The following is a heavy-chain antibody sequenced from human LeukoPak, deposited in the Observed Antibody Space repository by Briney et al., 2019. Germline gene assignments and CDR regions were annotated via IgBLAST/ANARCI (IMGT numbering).Heavy chain of an antibody. CDR2: ISSNGGST. D-gene: IGHD5-12*01. CDR1: GGTFSSYA. V-gene: IGHV3-64*01. Sequence: VASVKVSCKASGGTFSSYAMHWVRQAPGKGLEYVSAISSNGGSTYYANSVKGRFTISRDNSKNTLYLQMGSLRAEDMAVYYCARDTGYGAFDIWGQGTMVTVSS. J-gene: IGHJ3*02. CDR3: ARDTGYGAFDI.